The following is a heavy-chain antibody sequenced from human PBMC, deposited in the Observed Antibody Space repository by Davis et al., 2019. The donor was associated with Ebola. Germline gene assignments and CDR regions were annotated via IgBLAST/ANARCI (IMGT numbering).Heavy chain of an antibody. V-gene: IGHV5-51*01. Sequence: GESPKTPCKGSGYSFTSYWIGWVRQMPGKGLEWIGIIYPGDSDTRYSPSFQGQVTISADKSITTVYLQWSSLKASDTAMYYCARRRASDTTDYWGQGTLVTVSS. CDR3: ARRRASDTTDY. CDR1: GYSFTSYW. D-gene: IGHD1-14*01. CDR2: IYPGDSDT. J-gene: IGHJ4*02.